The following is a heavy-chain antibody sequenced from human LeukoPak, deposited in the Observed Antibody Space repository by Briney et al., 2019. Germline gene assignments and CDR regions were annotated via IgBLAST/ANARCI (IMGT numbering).Heavy chain of an antibody. Sequence: PRGSLRLSCAASGFTFSSYGMHWVRQAPGKGLEWVAVIWYDGSNKYYADSVKGRFTISRDNSKNTLYLQMNSLRAEDTAVYYCAKEAGGFDCWGQGTLVTVSS. CDR1: GFTFSSYG. CDR3: AKEAGGFDC. J-gene: IGHJ4*02. CDR2: IWYDGSNK. D-gene: IGHD3-10*01. V-gene: IGHV3-33*06.